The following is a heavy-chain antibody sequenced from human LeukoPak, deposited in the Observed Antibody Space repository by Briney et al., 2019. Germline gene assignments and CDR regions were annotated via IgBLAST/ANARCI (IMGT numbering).Heavy chain of an antibody. Sequence: GGSLRLSCAASGFTFSTYAMSWVRQAPGKGLEWVSAINSGGSTYYADSLKGRFTISRDNSKNTLYLQINSLRADDTAVYYCAKDWPSEWQQLPDYDAFDIWGQGTMVTVSS. J-gene: IGHJ3*02. V-gene: IGHV3-23*01. CDR1: GFTFSTYA. D-gene: IGHD6-13*01. CDR3: AKDWPSEWQQLPDYDAFDI. CDR2: INSGGST.